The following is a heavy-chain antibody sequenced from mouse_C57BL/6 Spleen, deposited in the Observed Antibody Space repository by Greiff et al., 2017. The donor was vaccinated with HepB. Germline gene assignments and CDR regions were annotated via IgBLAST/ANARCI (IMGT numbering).Heavy chain of an antibody. CDR3: ARYYGSSPSYAMDY. CDR1: GYTFTSYW. V-gene: IGHV1-69*01. CDR2: IDPSDSYT. D-gene: IGHD1-1*01. J-gene: IGHJ4*01. Sequence: VKLQQPGAELVMPGASVKLSCKASGYTFTSYWMHWVKQRPGQGLEWIGEIDPSDSYTNYNQKFKGKSTLTVDKSSSTAYMQLSSLTSEDSAVYYCARYYGSSPSYAMDYWGQGTSVTVSS.